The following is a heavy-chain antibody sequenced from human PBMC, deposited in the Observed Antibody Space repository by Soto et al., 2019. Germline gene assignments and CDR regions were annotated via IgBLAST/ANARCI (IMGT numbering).Heavy chain of an antibody. CDR1: GGAFSDYA. CDR3: ASWLKGPDIGNYYYGMDV. Sequence: QVQLVQSGAEVKKPGSSVKVSCKASGGAFSDYAFSWVRQAPGQGLEWLGGIMPSFRAPDYAQKFQGRVPITAAEFTRTAYMEMNSLRSEDTAVYYCASWLKGPDIGNYYYGMDVWGQGTTVTVS. CDR2: IMPSFRAP. D-gene: IGHD2-15*01. J-gene: IGHJ6*02. V-gene: IGHV1-69*12.